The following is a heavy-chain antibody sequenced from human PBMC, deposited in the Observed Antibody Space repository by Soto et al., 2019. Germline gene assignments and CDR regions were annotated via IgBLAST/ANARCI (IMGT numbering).Heavy chain of an antibody. V-gene: IGHV4-4*02. J-gene: IGHJ5*02. CDR1: GASISSGW. D-gene: IGHD3-10*01. Sequence: QVQLQESGPGLVKPLGTLSLTCAVSGASISSGWWTWVRQPPGKGLEWIGETLYSGRTNYNSSLNSRVTISIDKSKKQFSLNLSSVTAADTAVYYCSSRVTDAPTWGQGTLVTVSS. CDR2: TLYSGRT. CDR3: SSRVTDAPT.